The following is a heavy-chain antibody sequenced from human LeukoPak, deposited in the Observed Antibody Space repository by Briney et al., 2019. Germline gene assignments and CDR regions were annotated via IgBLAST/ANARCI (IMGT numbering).Heavy chain of an antibody. J-gene: IGHJ4*02. V-gene: IGHV4-4*07. CDR1: GGSISSYY. CDR3: AREVLYYGGNSAFDY. D-gene: IGHD4-23*01. Sequence: SETLSLTCTVSGGSISSYYWSWIRQPAGKGLEWIGRIYTSGSTNYNPSLKSRVTMSVDTSKNQFSLRLSSVTAADPAVYYCAREVLYYGGNSAFDYWGQGTLVTVSS. CDR2: IYTSGST.